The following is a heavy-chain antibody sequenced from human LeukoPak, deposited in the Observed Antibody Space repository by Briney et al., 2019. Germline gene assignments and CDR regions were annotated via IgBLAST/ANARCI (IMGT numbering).Heavy chain of an antibody. CDR1: GFTFGSYA. D-gene: IGHD5-24*01. CDR2: INGRGGST. Sequence: GGSLRLSCAASGFTFGSYAMSWVRQAPGKGLEWVSYINGRGGSTFYADSVKGRPTISRDNSKNTLFLQMNSLRAEDTAIYYCARRGDGFLYFDYWGQGTLVTVSS. V-gene: IGHV3-23*01. CDR3: ARRGDGFLYFDY. J-gene: IGHJ4*02.